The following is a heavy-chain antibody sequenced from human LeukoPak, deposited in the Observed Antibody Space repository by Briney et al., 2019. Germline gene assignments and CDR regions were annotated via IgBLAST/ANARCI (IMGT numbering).Heavy chain of an antibody. D-gene: IGHD4-17*01. J-gene: IGHJ5*02. CDR2: INHSGST. Sequence: PSETLSLTCAVYGGSFSGYYWSWIRQPPGKGLEWIREINHSGSTNYNPSLKSRVTISVDTSKNQFSLKLSSVTAADTAVYYCASGTVYNWFDPWGQGTLVTVSS. V-gene: IGHV4-34*01. CDR1: GGSFSGYY. CDR3: ASGTVYNWFDP.